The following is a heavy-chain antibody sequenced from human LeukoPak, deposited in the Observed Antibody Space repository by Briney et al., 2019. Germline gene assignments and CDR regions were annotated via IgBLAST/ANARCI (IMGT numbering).Heavy chain of an antibody. CDR2: IYSGGST. CDR1: GFTVSSNY. J-gene: IGHJ5*02. D-gene: IGHD6-19*01. Sequence: GGSLRLSCAASGFTVSSNYMSWVRQAPGKGLEWVSVIYSGGSTYYADSVKGRFTISRDNSKNTLYLQMNSLRAEDTAVYYCARDSLDSSGVLYSNWFDPWGQGTLVTVSS. CDR3: ARDSLDSSGVLYSNWFDP. V-gene: IGHV3-66*02.